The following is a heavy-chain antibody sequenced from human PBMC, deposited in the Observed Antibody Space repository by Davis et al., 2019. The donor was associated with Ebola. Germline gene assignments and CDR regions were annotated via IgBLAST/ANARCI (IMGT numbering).Heavy chain of an antibody. CDR1: GGTFSSYT. J-gene: IGHJ3*02. Sequence: LVKVSCKASGGTFSSYTISWVRQAPGQGLEWMGRIIPILGTANYAQKFQGRVTITADESTSTAYMELSSLRSEDTAVYYCAREFLTAFDIWGQGTMVTVSS. CDR3: AREFLTAFDI. V-gene: IGHV1-69*08. D-gene: IGHD1-14*01. CDR2: IIPILGTA.